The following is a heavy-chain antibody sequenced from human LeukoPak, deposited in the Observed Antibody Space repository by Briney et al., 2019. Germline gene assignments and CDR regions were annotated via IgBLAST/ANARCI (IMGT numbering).Heavy chain of an antibody. CDR1: GGSISSSIYY. V-gene: IGHV4-39*07. D-gene: IGHD1-1*01. CDR3: ARAVQASVQPRFDP. Sequence: KSSETLSLTCTVSGGSISSSIYYWGWIRQPPGKGLEWIGSIYYNANTYYNPSLKSRITISVDTSKNQFSLRLSSVTAADTAVYYCARAVQASVQPRFDPWGQGTLVTVSS. CDR2: IYYNANT. J-gene: IGHJ5*02.